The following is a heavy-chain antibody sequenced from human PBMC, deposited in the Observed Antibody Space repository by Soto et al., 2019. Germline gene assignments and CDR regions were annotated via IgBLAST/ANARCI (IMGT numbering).Heavy chain of an antibody. D-gene: IGHD2-15*01. CDR1: GYTFTSYG. CDR2: ISAYNGNT. V-gene: IGHV1-18*01. J-gene: IGHJ4*02. Sequence: QVQLVQSGAEVKKPGASVKVSCKASGYTFTSYGISWVRQAPGQGLEWMGWISAYNGNTNYAQKLKGRVTMTTDTSTSTSYMELRSLRSDDTDVYYCARDNCSGGSCPLYYFDYWGQGTLVTVSS. CDR3: ARDNCSGGSCPLYYFDY.